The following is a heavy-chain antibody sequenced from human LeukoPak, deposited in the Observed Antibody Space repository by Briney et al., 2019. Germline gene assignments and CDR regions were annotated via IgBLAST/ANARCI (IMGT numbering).Heavy chain of an antibody. J-gene: IGHJ4*02. CDR3: AKDFGRAIDYVWGSYRYPSLDY. CDR1: GFTFSSYA. CDR2: ISGSGGST. D-gene: IGHD3-16*02. Sequence: PGGSLRLSCAASGFTFSSYAMSWVRQAPGKGLEWVSAISGSGGSTYYADSVKGRFTISRDNSKNTLYLQMNSLRAEDTAVYYCAKDFGRAIDYVWGSYRYPSLDYWGQGTLVTVSS. V-gene: IGHV3-23*01.